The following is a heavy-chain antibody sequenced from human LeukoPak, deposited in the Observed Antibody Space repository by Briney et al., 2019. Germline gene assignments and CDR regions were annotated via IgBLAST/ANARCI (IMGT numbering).Heavy chain of an antibody. CDR2: FDPEDGET. Sequence: ASVRVSCKVSGYTLTELSMHWVRQAPGKGLEWMGGFDPEDGETIYAQKFQGRVTMTEDTSTDTAYMELSSMRSEDKAVYYCATATERYCSSNGCFPYEYYYMDVWGKGTTVTVSS. CDR3: ATATERYCSSNGCFPYEYYYMDV. V-gene: IGHV1-24*01. J-gene: IGHJ6*03. D-gene: IGHD2-2*01. CDR1: GYTLTELS.